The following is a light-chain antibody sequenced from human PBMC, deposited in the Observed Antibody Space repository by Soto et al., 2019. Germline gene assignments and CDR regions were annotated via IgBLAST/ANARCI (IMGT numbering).Light chain of an antibody. J-gene: IGKJ1*01. CDR1: QSISSY. V-gene: IGKV1-39*01. CDR3: QKYNSYSRT. Sequence: DIQMTQSPSSLSASVGERVTITCRASQSISSYLNWYQQKPGKAPKLLIYAASSLQSGVPSRFSGSGSGTEFTLTISSLQPDDFATYYCQKYNSYSRTFGQGTKVDIK. CDR2: AAS.